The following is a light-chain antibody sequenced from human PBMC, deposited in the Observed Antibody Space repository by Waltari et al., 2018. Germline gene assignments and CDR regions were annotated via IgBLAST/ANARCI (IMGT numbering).Light chain of an antibody. CDR1: QTFNNY. CDR3: QQRINWPVT. V-gene: IGKV3-11*01. CDR2: DAS. Sequence: EIVLPQSPATLSSSPGESATLSCRDSQTFNNYLAWYQHKPCQHPGLLIYDASKRFIGTPARFSGSVPRTDYTLTISRPEPEDSAVYYCQQRINWPVTFGGGTKVEI. J-gene: IGKJ4*02.